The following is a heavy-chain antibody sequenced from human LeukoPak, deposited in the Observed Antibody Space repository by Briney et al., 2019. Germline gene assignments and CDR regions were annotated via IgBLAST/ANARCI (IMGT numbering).Heavy chain of an antibody. D-gene: IGHD5-18*01. V-gene: IGHV1-69*04. Sequence: ASVKVSCKASGGTFSSYGINWVRQAPGQGLEWMGRIIPMLGIANYAQKFQGRVTVTADKSTSTAYMELSSLRSEDTAVYYCARESPGYGQDYWGQGTLVTVSS. CDR3: ARESPGYGQDY. J-gene: IGHJ4*02. CDR1: GGTFSSYG. CDR2: IIPMLGIA.